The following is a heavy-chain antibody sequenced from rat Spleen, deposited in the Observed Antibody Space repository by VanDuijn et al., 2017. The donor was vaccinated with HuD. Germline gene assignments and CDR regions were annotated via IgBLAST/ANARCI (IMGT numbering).Heavy chain of an antibody. CDR3: VRRWGY. D-gene: IGHD4-6*01. V-gene: IGHV5-25*01. CDR1: GFSFSSNW. CDR2: ITTGGGNT. Sequence: EVQLVESGGGLVQPGSPLKLSCAASGFSFSSNWLNWIRQAPTKGLEWAASITTGGGNTYYRDSVKGRFTISRDNAKSTLNLQMDSLRSEDTATYYCVRRWGYWGQGVMVTVSS. J-gene: IGHJ2*01.